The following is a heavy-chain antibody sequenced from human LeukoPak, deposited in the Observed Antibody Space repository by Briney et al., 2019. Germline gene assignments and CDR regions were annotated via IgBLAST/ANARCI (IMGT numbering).Heavy chain of an antibody. Sequence: GGSLRPSCAASGFTFSFYGMHWVRQAPGKGLEWVAFIQYDGSYKFYADSVQGRFSISRDNSKSTLFLQMNSLRPDDTALYYCAKTSDQLLYSKFDFWGQGTLVTVSS. V-gene: IGHV3-30*02. CDR1: GFTFSFYG. CDR2: IQYDGSYK. CDR3: AKTSDQLLYSKFDF. J-gene: IGHJ4*02. D-gene: IGHD2-2*02.